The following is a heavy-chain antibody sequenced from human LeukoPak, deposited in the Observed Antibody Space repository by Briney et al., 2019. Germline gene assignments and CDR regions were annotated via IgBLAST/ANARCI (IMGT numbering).Heavy chain of an antibody. CDR1: GGSISSYY. J-gene: IGHJ6*03. D-gene: IGHD6-13*01. CDR3: ARDIAAAGTHGPYYMDV. Sequence: PSETLSLTCTVSGGSISSYYWSWIRQPPGKGLEWIGYIYYSGSTNYNPSLESRVTISVDTSKNQFSLKLSSVTAADTAVYYCARDIAAAGTHGPYYMDVWGKGTTVTVSS. CDR2: IYYSGST. V-gene: IGHV4-59*01.